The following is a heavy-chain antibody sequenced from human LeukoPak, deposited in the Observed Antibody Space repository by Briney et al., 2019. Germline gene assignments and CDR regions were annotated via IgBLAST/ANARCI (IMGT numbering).Heavy chain of an antibody. CDR1: GYTFTGYY. V-gene: IGHV1-2*02. D-gene: IGHD2-8*01. CDR2: INPNSGAT. J-gene: IGHJ3*02. Sequence: ASVKVSCKASGYTFTGYYMHWVRQAPGQGLEWMGWINPNSGATNCAQKFQGRVTMTRDTSISTAYMDLSRLRPDDTAVYYCARGGTRALDIWGQGTIVTVSS. CDR3: ARGGTRALDI.